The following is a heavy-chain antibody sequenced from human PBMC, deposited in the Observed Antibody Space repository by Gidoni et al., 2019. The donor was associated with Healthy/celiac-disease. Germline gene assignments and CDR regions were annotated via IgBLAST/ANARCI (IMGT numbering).Heavy chain of an antibody. D-gene: IGHD2-21*02. J-gene: IGHJ2*01. CDR1: GGTFSSYT. V-gene: IGHV1-69*08. Sequence: QVQLVQSGAEVKKPGSSVKVSCKASGGTFSSYTISWVRQAPGQGLEWMGRIIPILGIANYAQKFQGRVTITADKSTSTAYMELSSLRSEDTAVYYCARDPVVVVTATSDSWYFDLWGRGTLVTVSS. CDR2: IIPILGIA. CDR3: ARDPVVVVTATSDSWYFDL.